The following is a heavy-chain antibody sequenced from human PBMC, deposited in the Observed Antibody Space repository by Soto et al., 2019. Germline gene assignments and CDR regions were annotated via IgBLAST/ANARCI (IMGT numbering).Heavy chain of an antibody. V-gene: IGHV3-48*01. Sequence: EVQLVESGGGLVQPGGSLRLSCAASGFTFSSYSMNWVRQAPGKGLEWVSYISSSSSTIYYADSVKGRFTISRDNAKNSLYLQMNSLRAEDTAVYYCAREGPMITFGGVIGPDFDYWGQGTLITVSS. CDR1: GFTFSSYS. CDR3: AREGPMITFGGVIGPDFDY. CDR2: ISSSSSTI. D-gene: IGHD3-16*02. J-gene: IGHJ4*02.